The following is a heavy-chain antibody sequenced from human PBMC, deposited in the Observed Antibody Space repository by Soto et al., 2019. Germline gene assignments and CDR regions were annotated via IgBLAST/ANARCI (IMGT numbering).Heavy chain of an antibody. J-gene: IGHJ4*02. D-gene: IGHD5-12*01. Sequence: GASVKVSCKASGGTFSSYTISWVRQAPGQGLEWMGRIIPILGIANYAQKFQGRVTITADKSTSTAYMELSSLRSEDTAVYYCARERYIVATICCFPFDYWGQGTLVTVSS. V-gene: IGHV1-69*04. CDR3: ARERYIVATICCFPFDY. CDR2: IIPILGIA. CDR1: GGTFSSYT.